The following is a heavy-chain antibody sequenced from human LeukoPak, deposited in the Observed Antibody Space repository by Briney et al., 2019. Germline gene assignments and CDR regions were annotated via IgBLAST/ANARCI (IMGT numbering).Heavy chain of an antibody. CDR2: ISGSGGST. CDR3: TEDIPGTPFNY. CDR1: GFTFSNYW. V-gene: IGHV3-23*01. J-gene: IGHJ4*02. D-gene: IGHD1-20*01. Sequence: GGSLRLSCVASGFTFSNYWMSWVRQAPGKGLEWVSAISGSGGSTYYADSVKGRFTISRDNSKNTLYLQMNSLRGEDTAVYFCTEDIPGTPFNYWGQGTLVTVSS.